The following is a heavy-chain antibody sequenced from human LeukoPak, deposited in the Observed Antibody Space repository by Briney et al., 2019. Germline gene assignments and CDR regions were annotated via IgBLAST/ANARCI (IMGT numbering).Heavy chain of an antibody. Sequence: PSETLSLTCAVYGGSFSDYYWSWIRQPPGKGLEWIGEINHSGSTNYNPSLKSRVTISVDTSKNQFSPKLSSVTAADTAVYYCASQGRLLWFGAWGQGTLVTVSS. CDR1: GGSFSDYY. D-gene: IGHD3-10*01. CDR3: ASQGRLLWFGA. CDR2: INHSGST. V-gene: IGHV4-34*01. J-gene: IGHJ5*02.